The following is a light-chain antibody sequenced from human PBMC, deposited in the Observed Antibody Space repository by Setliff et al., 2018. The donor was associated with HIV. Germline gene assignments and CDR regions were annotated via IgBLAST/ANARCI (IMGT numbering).Light chain of an antibody. CDR2: GVN. V-gene: IGLV2-14*01. CDR3: CSYTSSTTYV. CDR1: SSDIGGFNF. Sequence: QSVLTQPASVSGSPGQSIAISCTGTSSDIGGFNFVSWYLQHPDKAPKLMIYGVNNRPSGVSNRFSGSKSGNTASLTISGLQAEDEADYYCCSYTSSTTYVFGTGTKVTVL. J-gene: IGLJ1*01.